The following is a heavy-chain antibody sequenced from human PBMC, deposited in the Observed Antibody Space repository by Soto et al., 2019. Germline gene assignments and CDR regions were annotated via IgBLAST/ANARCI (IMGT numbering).Heavy chain of an antibody. D-gene: IGHD1-1*01. CDR1: GASVRSYH. V-gene: IGHV4-4*07. CDR2: VQMSGTT. Sequence: SETLSLSCAVSGASVRSYHWSWIRQAAGKGLEWIGRVQMSGTTNYNPSLKTRVTMSLDTSRNEVSLTMTSVTAADTAVYFCAKDRSTMRWFDPWGQGILVTVSS. J-gene: IGHJ5*02. CDR3: AKDRSTMRWFDP.